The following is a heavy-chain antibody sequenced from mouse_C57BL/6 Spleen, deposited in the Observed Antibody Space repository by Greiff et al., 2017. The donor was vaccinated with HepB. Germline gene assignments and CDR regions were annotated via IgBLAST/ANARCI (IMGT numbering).Heavy chain of an antibody. Sequence: QVQLQQPGAELVKPGASVKLSCKASGYTFTSYWMHWVKQRPGQGLEWIGMIHPNSGSTNYNEKFKSKATLTVDKSSSTAYMQRSSLTSEDSAVYYCARTLSGDYDDYWGQGTTLTVSS. D-gene: IGHD2-4*01. CDR3: ARTLSGDYDDY. CDR1: GYTFTSYW. CDR2: IHPNSGST. V-gene: IGHV1-64*01. J-gene: IGHJ2*01.